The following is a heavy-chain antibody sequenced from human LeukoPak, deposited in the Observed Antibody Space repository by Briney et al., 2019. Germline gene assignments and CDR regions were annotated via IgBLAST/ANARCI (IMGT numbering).Heavy chain of an antibody. CDR3: ARETLRRDFWGGYRNNWFDP. Sequence: PSETLSLTCTVPGGSISSYSWSWIRQPPGKGLEWIGYIFYSGSTNYIPALKSRVTISVDTSQNQFSLKLSSVTAADTAVYYCARETLRRDFWGGYRNNWFDPWGQGTLVTVSS. J-gene: IGHJ5*02. V-gene: IGHV4-59*12. D-gene: IGHD3-3*01. CDR1: GGSISSYS. CDR2: IFYSGST.